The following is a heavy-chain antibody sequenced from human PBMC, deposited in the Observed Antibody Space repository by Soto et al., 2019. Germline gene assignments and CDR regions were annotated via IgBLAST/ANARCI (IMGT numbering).Heavy chain of an antibody. D-gene: IGHD1-7*01. V-gene: IGHV1-8*01. Sequence: ASVKVSCKASGYTFTSYDINWVRQATGQGLEWMGWMNPNSGNTGYAQKCQGRVTMTRNTSISTAYMELSSLRSEDTAVYYCARDKAKLPRYWRGGKNYYYYGMDVWGQGTTVTVSS. CDR2: MNPNSGNT. CDR3: ARDKAKLPRYWRGGKNYYYYGMDV. CDR1: GYTFTSYD. J-gene: IGHJ6*02.